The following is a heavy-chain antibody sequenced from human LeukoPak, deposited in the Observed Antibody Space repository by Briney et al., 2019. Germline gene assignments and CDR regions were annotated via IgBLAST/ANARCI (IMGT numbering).Heavy chain of an antibody. Sequence: ASVKVSCEASGGTFSSYAISWVRQAPGQGLEWMGGIIPIFGTANYAQKFQGRVTITADESTSTAYMELSSLRSEDTAVYYCARERGESPLFDYWGQGTLVTVSS. D-gene: IGHD3-16*01. J-gene: IGHJ4*02. CDR2: IIPIFGTA. V-gene: IGHV1-69*13. CDR3: ARERGESPLFDY. CDR1: GGTFSSYA.